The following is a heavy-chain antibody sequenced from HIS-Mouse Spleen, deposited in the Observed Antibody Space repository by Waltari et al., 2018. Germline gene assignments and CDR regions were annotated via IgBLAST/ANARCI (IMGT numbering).Heavy chain of an antibody. CDR2: IYYSGST. V-gene: IGHV4-39*07. D-gene: IGHD6-13*01. CDR3: AREIPYSSSWYDWYVDL. Sequence: QLQLQESGPGLVKPSETLSLTCTVSGGSISSSSYYWGWIRQPPGQGLEWIGSIYYSGSTDYNPSLRRRVTISVETSKNQCSLKLSSVTAADTAVYYCAREIPYSSSWYDWYVDLWGRGTLVTVSS. CDR1: GGSISSSSYY. J-gene: IGHJ2*01.